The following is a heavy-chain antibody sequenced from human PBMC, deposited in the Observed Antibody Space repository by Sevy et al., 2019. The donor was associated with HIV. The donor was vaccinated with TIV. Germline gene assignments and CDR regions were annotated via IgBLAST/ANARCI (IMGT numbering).Heavy chain of an antibody. CDR3: ARTGSYADTYFYYYAMDV. J-gene: IGHJ6*02. D-gene: IGHD3-16*01. CDR1: EFTFSSYW. CDR2: INQDGSEE. V-gene: IGHV3-7*01. Sequence: GGSLRLSCAASEFTFSSYWMTWVRQGPGKGLEWVANINQDGSEENYADSVKGRFTIFRDNAKKSLFLQMNSLRAEDTAVYHRARTGSYADTYFYYYAMDVWGRGTTVTVSS.